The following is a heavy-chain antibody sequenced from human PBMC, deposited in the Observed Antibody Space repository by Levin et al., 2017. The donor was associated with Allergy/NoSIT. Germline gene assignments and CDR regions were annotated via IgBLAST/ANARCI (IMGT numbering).Heavy chain of an antibody. CDR3: ARELKSPRPMIAAAFSGENEDVGAFDI. CDR2: IYYSGST. D-gene: IGHD6-13*01. J-gene: IGHJ3*02. Sequence: PSETLSLTCTVSGGSISSYYWSWIRQPPGKGLEWIGYIYYSGSTNYNPSLKSRVTISVDTSKNQFSLKLSSVTAADTAVYYCARELKSPRPMIAAAFSGENEDVGAFDIWGQGTMVTVSS. V-gene: IGHV4-59*01. CDR1: GGSISSYY.